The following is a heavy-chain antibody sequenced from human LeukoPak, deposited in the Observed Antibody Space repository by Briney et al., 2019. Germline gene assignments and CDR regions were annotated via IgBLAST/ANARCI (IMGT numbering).Heavy chain of an antibody. J-gene: IGHJ4*02. V-gene: IGHV1-2*02. CDR2: INPNGGGT. D-gene: IGHD4-23*01. Sequence: ASVKVSCTASGYTFTAYYMHWVRRAPGQGLEWMGWINPNGGGTNYAQKFQGRVSLTIDTSINTAYMELSRLRSDDTALYYCARLFFYGGNSVPFDYWGQGTLVTVSS. CDR1: GYTFTAYY. CDR3: ARLFFYGGNSVPFDY.